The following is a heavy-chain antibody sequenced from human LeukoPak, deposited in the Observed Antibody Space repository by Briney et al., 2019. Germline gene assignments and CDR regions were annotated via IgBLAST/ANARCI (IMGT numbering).Heavy chain of an antibody. D-gene: IGHD3-10*01. CDR3: AKGYYGSGSYGWFDY. J-gene: IGHJ4*02. CDR1: GFTFSSYS. V-gene: IGHV3-23*01. CDR2: ISGSGDRT. Sequence: GGSLRLSCAGSGFTFSSYSMNWVRQAPGKGLEWVSTISGSGDRTYYADSVKGRFTISRDNSKNTLFLQMNSLRAEDTAVYYCAKGYYGSGSYGWFDYWGQGTLVTVSS.